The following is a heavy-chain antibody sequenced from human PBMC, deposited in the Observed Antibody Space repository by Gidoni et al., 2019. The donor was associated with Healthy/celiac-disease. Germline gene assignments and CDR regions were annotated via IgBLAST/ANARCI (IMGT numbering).Heavy chain of an antibody. CDR3: ARSPYEDFWSGYYKEGNWFDP. V-gene: IGHV1-2*06. D-gene: IGHD3-3*01. Sequence: GASVKVSCKASGYTFTGYYMHWVRQAPGQGLEWMGRINPNSGGTNYAQKFQGRVNMTRDTSISTAYMELSRLRSDDTAVYYCARSPYEDFWSGYYKEGNWFDPWGQGTLVTVSS. CDR2: INPNSGGT. J-gene: IGHJ5*02. CDR1: GYTFTGYY.